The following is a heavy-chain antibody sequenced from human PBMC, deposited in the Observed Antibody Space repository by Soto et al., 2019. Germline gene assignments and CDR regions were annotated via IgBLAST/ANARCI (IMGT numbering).Heavy chain of an antibody. D-gene: IGHD6-13*01. CDR2: INHSGST. CDR3: ARGTYSSSRYYYYYGMDV. CDR1: GGSFSGYY. V-gene: IGHV4-34*01. Sequence: PSETLSLTCAVYGGSFSGYYWSWIRPPPGKGLGWNGEINHSGSTNYTPSLKSRVTISVDTSKNQFSLQLSSVTAADTAVYYCARGTYSSSRYYYYYGMDVWGQGTTVTVSS. J-gene: IGHJ6*02.